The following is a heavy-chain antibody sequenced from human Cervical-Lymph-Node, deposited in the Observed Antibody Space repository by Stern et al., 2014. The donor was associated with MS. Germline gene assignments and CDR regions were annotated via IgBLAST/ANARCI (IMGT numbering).Heavy chain of an antibody. CDR1: GGSVNSVNYY. J-gene: IGHJ6*02. Sequence: VQLVQSGPGLLKPSETLSLTCTVSGGSVNSVNYYWTWIRQPPGKGLEWIGYISYSVSTKYNPYLKSRVNISVDTSKNQFSLNLRSVTAADTAVYYCTRGVRVWGQGTTVTVSS. V-gene: IGHV4-61*01. CDR3: TRGVRV. CDR2: ISYSVST.